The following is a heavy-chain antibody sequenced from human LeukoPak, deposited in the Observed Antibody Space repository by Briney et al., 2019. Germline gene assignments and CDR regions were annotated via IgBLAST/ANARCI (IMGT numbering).Heavy chain of an antibody. CDR3: AKDLWMATIRAPDY. J-gene: IGHJ4*02. D-gene: IGHD5-24*01. V-gene: IGHV3-30*02. CDR2: IRYDGSNK. Sequence: AGGSLRLSCAASGFTFSSYGMHWLRQAPGKGLEWVAFIRYDGSNKYYADSVKGRFTISRDNSKNTLYLQMNSLRAEDTAVYYCAKDLWMATIRAPDYWGQGTLVTVSS. CDR1: GFTFSSYG.